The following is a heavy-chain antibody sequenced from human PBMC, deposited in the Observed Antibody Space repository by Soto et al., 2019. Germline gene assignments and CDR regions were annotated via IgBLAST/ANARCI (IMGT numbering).Heavy chain of an antibody. CDR2: IYSGGST. V-gene: IGHV3-53*01. J-gene: IGHJ4*02. CDR3: ARATRYFGSFDS. D-gene: IGHD3-16*01. Sequence: GGSLRLSCAASGFSVSNNYMTWVRQAPGKGLEWVSIIYSGGSTYYSESVKGRTTISRDTSKNIVFLQVNSLRAEDTAVYYCARATRYFGSFDSWGQGTLVTVSS. CDR1: GFSVSNNY.